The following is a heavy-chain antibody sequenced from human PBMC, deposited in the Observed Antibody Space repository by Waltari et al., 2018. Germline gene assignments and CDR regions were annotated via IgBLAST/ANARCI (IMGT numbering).Heavy chain of an antibody. J-gene: IGHJ3*02. D-gene: IGHD6-13*01. CDR3: ARGDVAAAPLGAFDI. CDR1: GGSFSGYY. Sequence: QVQLQQWGAGLLKPSETLSLTCAVYGGSFSGYYWSWIRQPPGKGLEWIREINHSGSTNYNPSLKSRVTISVDTSKNQFSLKLSSVTAADTAVYYCARGDVAAAPLGAFDIWGQGTMVTVSS. CDR2: INHSGST. V-gene: IGHV4-34*01.